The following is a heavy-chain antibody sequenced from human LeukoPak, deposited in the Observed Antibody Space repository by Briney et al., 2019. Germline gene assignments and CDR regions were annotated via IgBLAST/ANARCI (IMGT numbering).Heavy chain of an antibody. V-gene: IGHV1-18*01. CDR2: ISAYNGNT. J-gene: IGHJ6*03. CDR1: GYTFTSYG. CDR3: ARDGLGYCSGGSCYHWHYYYYMDV. D-gene: IGHD2-15*01. Sequence: ASVKVSCKASGYTFTSYGISWVRQAPGQGLERMGWISAYNGNTNYAQKLQGRVTMTTDTSTSTAYMELRSLRSDDTAVYYCARDGLGYCSGGSCYHWHYYYYMDVWGKGTTVTVSS.